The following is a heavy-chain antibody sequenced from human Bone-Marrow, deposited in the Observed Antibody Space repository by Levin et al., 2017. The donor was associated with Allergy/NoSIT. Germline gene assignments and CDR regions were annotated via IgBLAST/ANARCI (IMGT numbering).Heavy chain of an antibody. Sequence: SETLSLTCAVSGGSISSGGYSWSWIRQPPGKGLEWIGYIYHSGSTYYNPSLKSRVTISVDRSKNQFSLKLSSVTAADTAVYYCARGGGAYCGGDCFFPFDYWGQGTLVTVSS. CDR2: IYHSGST. V-gene: IGHV4-30-2*01. D-gene: IGHD2-21*02. CDR1: GGSISSGGYS. CDR3: ARGGGAYCGGDCFFPFDY. J-gene: IGHJ4*02.